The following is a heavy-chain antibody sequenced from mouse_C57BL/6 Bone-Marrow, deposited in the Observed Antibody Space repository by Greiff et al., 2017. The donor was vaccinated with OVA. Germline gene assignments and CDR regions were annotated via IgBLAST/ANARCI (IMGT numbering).Heavy chain of an antibody. D-gene: IGHD2-1*01. CDR3: ARGKYGNYDYAMDY. CDR2: IDPSDSYT. Sequence: QVQLKQPGAELVMPGASVKLSCKASGYTFTSYWMHWVKQRPGQGLEWIGEIDPSDSYTNYNQKFKGKSTLTVDKSSSTAYMQLSSLTSEDSAVYYCARGKYGNYDYAMDYWGQGTSVTVSS. J-gene: IGHJ4*01. CDR1: GYTFTSYW. V-gene: IGHV1-69*01.